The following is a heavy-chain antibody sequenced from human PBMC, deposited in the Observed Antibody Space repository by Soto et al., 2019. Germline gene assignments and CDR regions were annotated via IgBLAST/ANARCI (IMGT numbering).Heavy chain of an antibody. V-gene: IGHV1-18*01. D-gene: IGHD2-21*02. CDR1: GYTFNSHG. CDR2: ISVHNGDT. Sequence: QVQLVQSGGEVKKPGASVKVSCKASGYTFNSHGISWVRQAPGQGPEWMGWISVHNGDTNYAQKLQGRVTVTTDTSTRTACRGLRSLCSEETDLYYCARLHRGSTADYYRYLDAWGKRTTVNVSS. CDR3: ARLHRGSTADYYRYLDA. J-gene: IGHJ6*03.